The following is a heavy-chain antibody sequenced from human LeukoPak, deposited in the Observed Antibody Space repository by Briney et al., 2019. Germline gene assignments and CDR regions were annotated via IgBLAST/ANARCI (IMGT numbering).Heavy chain of an antibody. Sequence: APLKVSCKASGYSFSDNYIHWVRQAPGQGLEYMGWVNTKSGDTNFSQRFKGRDTMTSYTSISTAYMEMRKLRSDDTAVYFCARGKDDSTGHYDAFDVWGHGTMVTVSS. V-gene: IGHV1-2*02. CDR2: VNTKSGDT. CDR3: ARGKDDSTGHYDAFDV. J-gene: IGHJ3*01. D-gene: IGHD3-22*01. CDR1: GYSFSDNY.